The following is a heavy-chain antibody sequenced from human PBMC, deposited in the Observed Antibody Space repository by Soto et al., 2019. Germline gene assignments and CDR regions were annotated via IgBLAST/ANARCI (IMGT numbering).Heavy chain of an antibody. CDR3: ARGTTGTTVYYYYYYMDV. CDR1: GFTFSTYG. CDR2: IWYDGGNK. D-gene: IGHD1-7*01. J-gene: IGHJ6*03. V-gene: IGHV3-33*01. Sequence: GGSLRLSCAASGFTFSTYGMHWVRQAPGKGLEWVAVIWYDGGNKYYADSVKGRFTISRDNSKNTLYLQMNSLRAEDTAVYYCARGTTGTTVYYYYYYMDVWGKGTTVTVSS.